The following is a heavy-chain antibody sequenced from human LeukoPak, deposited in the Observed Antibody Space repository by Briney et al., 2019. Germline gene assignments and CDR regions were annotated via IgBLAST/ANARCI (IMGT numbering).Heavy chain of an antibody. CDR3: ARDGDYDRYFDI. Sequence: SETLSLTCTVSGGSISIGDYYWSWIRQPPGKGLEWIGYIYYSGSTYYNPSLKSRVTISVDTSKNQFSLKLSSVTAADTAVYYCARDGDYDRYFDIWGQGTMVTVSS. V-gene: IGHV4-30-4*08. D-gene: IGHD3-22*01. J-gene: IGHJ3*02. CDR1: GGSISIGDYY. CDR2: IYYSGST.